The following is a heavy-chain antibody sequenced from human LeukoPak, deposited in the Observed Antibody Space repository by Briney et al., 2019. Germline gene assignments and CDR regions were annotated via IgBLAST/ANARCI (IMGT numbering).Heavy chain of an antibody. D-gene: IGHD3-10*01. CDR1: GFTFTSSA. V-gene: IGHV1-58*01. Sequence: SVKVSCKASGFTFTSSAVQWVRQARGQRLEWIGWIVVGSGNTNYAQKFQERVTITRDMSTSTAYMELSSLRSEDTAVYYCAAVSFGYYYYGMDVWGQGTTVTVSS. CDR2: IVVGSGNT. CDR3: AAVSFGYYYYGMDV. J-gene: IGHJ6*02.